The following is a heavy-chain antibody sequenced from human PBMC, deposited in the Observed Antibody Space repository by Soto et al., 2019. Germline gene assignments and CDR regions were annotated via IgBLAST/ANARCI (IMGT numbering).Heavy chain of an antibody. CDR2: ISSSSSTI. J-gene: IGHJ3*02. V-gene: IGHV3-48*02. CDR3: ARVPKWLLSWGFWAFDI. D-gene: IGHD3-3*01. Sequence: GGSLRLSCAASGFTFSSYSMNWVRQAPGKGLEWVSYISSSSSTIYYADSVKGRFTISRDNAKNSLYLQMNSLRDEDTAVYYCARVPKWLLSWGFWAFDIWGQGTMVTVSS. CDR1: GFTFSSYS.